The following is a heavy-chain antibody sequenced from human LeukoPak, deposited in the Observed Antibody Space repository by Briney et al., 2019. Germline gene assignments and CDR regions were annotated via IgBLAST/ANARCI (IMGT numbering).Heavy chain of an antibody. Sequence: GGSLRLSCAASGFTFSNYAMGWVRQPPGKGLEWVAFIRNDGGNKNYADSVKGRFTISRDNSKSTLYLQMDSLRAEDMAVYYCAKDSSGWATDYWGQGTLVTVSS. J-gene: IGHJ4*02. CDR1: GFTFSNYA. CDR2: IRNDGGNK. CDR3: AKDSSGWATDY. D-gene: IGHD6-19*01. V-gene: IGHV3-30*02.